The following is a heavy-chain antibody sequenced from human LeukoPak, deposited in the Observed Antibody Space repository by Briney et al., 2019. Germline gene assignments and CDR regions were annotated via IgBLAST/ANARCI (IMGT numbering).Heavy chain of an antibody. CDR1: GGSINSYY. CDR3: ARESKVTTVINT. CDR2: MYYSGSP. Sequence: SETLSLTCTVSGGSINSYYWSWIRQPPGKGLEWIGYMYYSGSPNYNPSLKSRVTISVDTSKSQFSLKLSSVTAADTAVYYCARESKVTTVINTWGQGTLVTVSS. D-gene: IGHD4-17*01. V-gene: IGHV4-59*01. J-gene: IGHJ5*02.